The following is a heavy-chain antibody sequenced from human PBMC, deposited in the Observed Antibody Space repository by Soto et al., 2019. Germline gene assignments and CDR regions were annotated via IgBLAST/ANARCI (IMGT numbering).Heavy chain of an antibody. CDR2: ISAYNGNT. Sequence: ASVKVSCKASGYTFTSYGISWVRQAPGQGLEWMGWISAYNGNTNYAQKLQGRVTMTTDTSTSTAYMELRSLRSDDTAVYYCARGKYDFWSGLTDYYYYGMDVWGQGTTVTSP. J-gene: IGHJ6*02. D-gene: IGHD3-3*01. V-gene: IGHV1-18*01. CDR1: GYTFTSYG. CDR3: ARGKYDFWSGLTDYYYYGMDV.